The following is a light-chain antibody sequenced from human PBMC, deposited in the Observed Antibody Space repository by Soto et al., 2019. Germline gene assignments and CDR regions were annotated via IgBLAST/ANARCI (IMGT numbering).Light chain of an antibody. CDR1: QSISSSF. Sequence: EIVLTQSPATLSLSPGDRATLSCRASQSISSSFLAWYQQRPGQAPRLLIYGASTRVTGIPDRFSGSGSGTDFTLTISRLEPKDFAVYYGQQYGSSPRTFGQGTKLEIK. J-gene: IGKJ2*01. CDR3: QQYGSSPRT. CDR2: GAS. V-gene: IGKV3-20*01.